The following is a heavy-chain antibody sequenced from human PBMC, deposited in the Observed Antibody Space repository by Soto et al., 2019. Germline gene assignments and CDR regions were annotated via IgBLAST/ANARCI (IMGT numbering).Heavy chain of an antibody. D-gene: IGHD2-2*01. CDR3: AREDRDREAGLVPAAIDGMDV. J-gene: IGHJ6*02. CDR2: IIPIFGIA. Sequence: QVQLVQSGAEVKKPGSSVKVSCKASGGTFSRYSITWVRQAPGHGLEWIGRIIPIFGIASYAQKFQGRVTIPADESKITAAMERSSLRSDDTAVYYCAREDRDREAGLVPAAIDGMDVWGQGTTVTVSS. V-gene: IGHV1-69*08. CDR1: GGTFSRYS.